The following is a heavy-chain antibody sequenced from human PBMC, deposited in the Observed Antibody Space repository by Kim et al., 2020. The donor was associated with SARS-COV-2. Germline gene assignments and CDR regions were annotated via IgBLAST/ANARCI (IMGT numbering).Heavy chain of an antibody. CDR3: ARESLGDGVNAFDY. J-gene: IGHJ4*02. Sequence: NATPKSRVTISVATSTNQFSLKLSSVTAADTAVYYCARESLGDGVNAFDYWGQGTLVTVSS. V-gene: IGHV4-30-2*04. D-gene: IGHD3-16*01.